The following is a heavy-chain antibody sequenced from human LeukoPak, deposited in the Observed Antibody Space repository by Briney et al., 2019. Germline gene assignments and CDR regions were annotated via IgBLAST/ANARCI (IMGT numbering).Heavy chain of an antibody. CDR3: ARSGYISNWYSVDD. D-gene: IGHD6-13*01. V-gene: IGHV4-38-2*02. J-gene: IGHJ4*02. CDR1: GYSISSDYH. Sequence: SETLSLTCTVSGYSISSDYHWGWIRQPPGKGLEWIGSIFHSGSTYYNPSLKSRVTISVDTSKNQFSLKLTSVTAADTAVYYCARSGYISNWYSVDDWGQGTLVTVSS. CDR2: IFHSGST.